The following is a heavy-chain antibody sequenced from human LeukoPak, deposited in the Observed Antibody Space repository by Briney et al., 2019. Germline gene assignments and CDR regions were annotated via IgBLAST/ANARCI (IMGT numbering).Heavy chain of an antibody. CDR1: GFTFSSYG. J-gene: IGHJ5*02. CDR3: AKDHPNDYGDYPETPSWFDP. V-gene: IGHV3-30*18. CDR2: ISYDGSNK. Sequence: RPGGSLRLSCAASGFTFSSYGMHWVRQAPGKGLEWVAVISYDGSNKYYADSVKGRFTISRDNSKNTLYLQMNSLRAEDTAVYYCAKDHPNDYGDYPETPSWFDPWGQGTLVTVSS. D-gene: IGHD4-17*01.